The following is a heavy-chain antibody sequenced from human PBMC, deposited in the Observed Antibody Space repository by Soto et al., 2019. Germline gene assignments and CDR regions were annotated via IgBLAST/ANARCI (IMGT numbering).Heavy chain of an antibody. CDR2: INPNSGGT. D-gene: IGHD2-2*01. CDR3: AREDYCSSTSCYAPTRDYYYGMDV. CDR1: GYTFTGCY. Sequence: GASVNVSCKSSGYTFTGCYMHWVRQAPGQGLECMGWINPNSGGTNYAQKFQGWVTMTRDTSISTAYMELSRLRSDDTAVYYCAREDYCSSTSCYAPTRDYYYGMDVWGQGTTVTVSS. V-gene: IGHV1-2*04. J-gene: IGHJ6*02.